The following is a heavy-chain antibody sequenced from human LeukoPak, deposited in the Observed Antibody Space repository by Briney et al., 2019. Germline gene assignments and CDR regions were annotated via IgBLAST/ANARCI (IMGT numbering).Heavy chain of an antibody. CDR1: GFTFDDYA. CDR2: ISGGGGST. Sequence: GGSLRLSCAASGFTFDDYAMHWVRQAPGKGLEWVSLISGGGGSTYYADSVKGRFTISRDNSKNSLYLQMNSLRTEDTALYYCAKDIGSYGYYNYWGQGTLVTVSS. D-gene: IGHD5-18*01. J-gene: IGHJ4*02. CDR3: AKDIGSYGYYNY. V-gene: IGHV3-43*02.